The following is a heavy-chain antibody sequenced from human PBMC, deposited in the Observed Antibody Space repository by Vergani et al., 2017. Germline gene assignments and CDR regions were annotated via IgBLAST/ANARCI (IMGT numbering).Heavy chain of an antibody. V-gene: IGHV3-30*18. CDR3: AKGLLRYCSSSSCYDDYFDY. D-gene: IGHD2-2*01. CDR2: MSYYGENK. J-gene: IGHJ4*02. CDR1: GFIFNTYG. Sequence: QVQLVESGGGVVLPGRSLRLSCAASGFIFNTYGVHWVRQAPGKGLEWVAFMSYYGENKFYADSVKGRFTISRDNSKNTLYLQMNSLRTEDTAVYYCAKGLLRYCSSSSCYDDYFDYWGQGTRVTVSS.